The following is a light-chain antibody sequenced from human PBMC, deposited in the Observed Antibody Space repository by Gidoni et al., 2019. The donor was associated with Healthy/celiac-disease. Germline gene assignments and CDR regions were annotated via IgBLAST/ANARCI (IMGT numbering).Light chain of an antibody. Sequence: AIRMTPSPSSLSASTGERVTSTCRASQGISRYLACYQQKPGKAPKLLIYAASTLQSGVPARFSGSGSGTDFTLTISCLQSEDFATYYCQQYYSYPLTFXGXTKVEIK. V-gene: IGKV1-8*01. CDR1: QGISRY. CDR2: AAS. J-gene: IGKJ4*01. CDR3: QQYYSYPLT.